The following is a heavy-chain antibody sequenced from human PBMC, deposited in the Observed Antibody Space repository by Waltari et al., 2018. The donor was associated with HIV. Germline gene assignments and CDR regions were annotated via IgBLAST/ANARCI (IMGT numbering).Heavy chain of an antibody. CDR2: IYWNDDK. Sequence: QITLKESGPTLVKPTQTLTLTCHSSGFSLRTSGVGVGWILQPPGKALEWLALIYWNDDKRYSPSLKSRLTITKDTSKNQVVLTMTNMDPVDTATYYCARLGDTAMVLYYFDYWGQGTLVTVSS. V-gene: IGHV2-5*01. D-gene: IGHD5-18*01. J-gene: IGHJ4*02. CDR3: ARLGDTAMVLYYFDY. CDR1: GFSLRTSGVG.